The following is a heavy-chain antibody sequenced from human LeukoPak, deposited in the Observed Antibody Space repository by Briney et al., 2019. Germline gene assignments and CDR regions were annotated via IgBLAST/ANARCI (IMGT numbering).Heavy chain of an antibody. CDR1: GFTFDDYA. V-gene: IGHV3-9*01. CDR3: AKDTGGATTYYFDY. J-gene: IGHJ4*02. CDR2: ISWSSGSI. Sequence: PGGSLRLSCAASGFTFDDYAMHWVRQAPGKGLEWVSGISWSSGSIGYADSVKGRFTISRDNAKNSLYLQMNSLRAEDTALYYCAKDTGGATTYYFDYWGQGTLVTVSS. D-gene: IGHD1-26*01.